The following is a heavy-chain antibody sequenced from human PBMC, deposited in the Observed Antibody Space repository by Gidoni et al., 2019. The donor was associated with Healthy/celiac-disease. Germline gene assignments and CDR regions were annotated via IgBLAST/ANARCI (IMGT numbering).Heavy chain of an antibody. V-gene: IGHV4-34*01. CDR1: GGSFSGYY. D-gene: IGHD4-17*01. CDR2: INHSGST. Sequence: VQLQQWGAGLLKPSETLSLTCAVYGGSFSGYYWSWLRQPPGKGLEWIGEINHSGSTNYNPSLKSRVTISVDTSKNQFFLKLSSVTAADTAVYYCARVRPSAYYYYYMDVWGKGTTVTVSS. J-gene: IGHJ6*03. CDR3: ARVRPSAYYYYYMDV.